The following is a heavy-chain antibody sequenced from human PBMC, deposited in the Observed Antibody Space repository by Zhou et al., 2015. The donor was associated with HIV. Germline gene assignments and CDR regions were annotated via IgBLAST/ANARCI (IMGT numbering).Heavy chain of an antibody. V-gene: IGHV1-69*12. D-gene: IGHD1-26*01. J-gene: IGHJ3*02. CDR3: ARDRKRAWGAGNSAFDI. Sequence: QVQLVQSGAEVKKPGSSVKVSCKASGGTFSSYAISWVRQAPGQGLEWMGGIIPIFGTANYAQKFQGRVTITADESTSTAYMELSSLRSEDTAVYYCARDRKRAWGAGNSAFDIWGQGDNGHRLF. CDR2: IIPIFGTA. CDR1: GGTFSSYA.